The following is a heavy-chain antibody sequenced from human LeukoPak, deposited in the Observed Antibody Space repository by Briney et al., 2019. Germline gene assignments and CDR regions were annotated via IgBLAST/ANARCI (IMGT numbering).Heavy chain of an antibody. CDR2: ISYDGSNK. CDR3: ARETGSAVGSTDFDY. CDR1: GFTFSSYA. V-gene: IGHV3-30-3*01. J-gene: IGHJ4*02. D-gene: IGHD4-17*01. Sequence: PGRSLRLSCAASGFTFSSYAIHWVRQAPGKGLEWVAVISYDGSNKYYADSVKGRFTISGDNSKNTLYLQMNSLRAEDTAVYYCARETGSAVGSTDFDYWGQGTLVTVSS.